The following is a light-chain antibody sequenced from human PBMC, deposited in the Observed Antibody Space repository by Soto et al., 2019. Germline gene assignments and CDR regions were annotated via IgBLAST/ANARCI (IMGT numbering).Light chain of an antibody. Sequence: DIQMTQSPSTLPASVGDRVTIICRASQSISNWLAWYQQKQGTAPKLLIYHASTLESGVPSRFSGSGSGTEFTLTISSLQPDIFATSDGPQYHSYSFGQGTKVDIK. V-gene: IGKV1-5*02. CDR3: PQYHSYS. CDR2: HAS. CDR1: QSISNW. J-gene: IGKJ1*01.